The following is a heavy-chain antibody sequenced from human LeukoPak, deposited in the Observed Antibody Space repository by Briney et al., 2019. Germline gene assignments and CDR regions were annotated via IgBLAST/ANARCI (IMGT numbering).Heavy chain of an antibody. V-gene: IGHV4-39*01. J-gene: IGHJ4*02. CDR1: DGSISSSSDY. D-gene: IGHD6-19*01. CDR2: IYYSGNT. Sequence: PSETLSLTCTVSDGSISSSSDYWCWIRQPPGKGLEWIGSIYYSGNTYYNPSLKSRVTISVDTSKKQFSLKLRCVNAAATAVYYCASTPSGSSAWYYFDKWGQGTLVTVSS. CDR3: ASTPSGSSAWYYFDK.